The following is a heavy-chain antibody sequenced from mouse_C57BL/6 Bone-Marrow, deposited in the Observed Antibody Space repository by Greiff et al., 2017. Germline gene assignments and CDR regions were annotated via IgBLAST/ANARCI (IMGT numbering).Heavy chain of an antibody. CDR2: IDPSDSYT. Sequence: QVQLQQPGAELVMPGASVTLSCKASGYTFTRYWMHWVKQRPGQGLEWIGEIDPSDSYTNYNQKFKGKSTLTVDKSSSTAYMQLSSLTSEDSAVLYCARPHDYDLAWFAYWGQVTLVTVSA. J-gene: IGHJ3*01. CDR3: ARPHDYDLAWFAY. CDR1: GYTFTRYW. V-gene: IGHV1-69*01. D-gene: IGHD2-4*01.